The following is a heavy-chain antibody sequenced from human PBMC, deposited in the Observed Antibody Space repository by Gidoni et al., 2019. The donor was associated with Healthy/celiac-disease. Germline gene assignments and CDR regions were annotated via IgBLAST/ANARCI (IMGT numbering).Heavy chain of an antibody. Sequence: QVQLVESGGGVVQPGRSLRLSCAASGFTFSSYGMHWVRQAPGKGLEWVAVISYDGSNKYYADSVKGRFTISRDNSKNTLYLQMNSLRAEDTAVYYCAKEVRAFDIWGQGTMVTVSS. CDR2: ISYDGSNK. J-gene: IGHJ3*02. CDR1: GFTFSSYG. D-gene: IGHD3-22*01. V-gene: IGHV3-30*18. CDR3: AKEVRAFDI.